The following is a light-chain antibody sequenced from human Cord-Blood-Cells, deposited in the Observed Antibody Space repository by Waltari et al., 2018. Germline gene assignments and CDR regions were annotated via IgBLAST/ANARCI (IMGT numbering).Light chain of an antibody. CDR3: SSYTSSSTYV. V-gene: IGLV2-14*01. CDR1: SSDVGGYNY. CDR2: DVI. Sequence: QSALTQPASVSGSPGQSITISCTGTSSDVGGYNYVSWYQQHPVKAPKLLIYDVIQRPSGISNRFSGSKSGNTASLTISGLQAEDEADYYCSSYTSSSTYVFGTGTKVTVL. J-gene: IGLJ1*01.